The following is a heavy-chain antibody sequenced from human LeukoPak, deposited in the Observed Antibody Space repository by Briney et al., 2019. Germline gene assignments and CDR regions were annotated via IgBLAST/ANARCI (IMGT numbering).Heavy chain of an antibody. CDR3: ARGRRHHYYYYGMDV. CDR2: INHSGST. CDR1: GGSFSGYY. V-gene: IGHV4-34*01. Sequence: SETLSLTCAVYGGSFSGYYWSWIRQPPGKGLEWIGEINHSGSTNYNPSLKSRVTISVDTSKNQFSLKLSSVTAADTAVYYCARGRRHHYYYYGMDVWGQGTTVTVSS. J-gene: IGHJ6*02.